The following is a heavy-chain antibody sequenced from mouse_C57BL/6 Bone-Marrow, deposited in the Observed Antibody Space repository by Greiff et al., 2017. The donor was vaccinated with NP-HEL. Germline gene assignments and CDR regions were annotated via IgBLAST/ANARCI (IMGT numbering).Heavy chain of an antibody. CDR3: TTDYGNSYAMDY. CDR2: IDPENGDT. D-gene: IGHD2-1*01. Sequence: VQLQQSGAELVRPGASVKLSCTASGFNIKDDYMHWVKQRPEQGLEWIGWIDPENGDTEYASKFQGKATITADTASNTAYRQLSSLTSEDTAVYYCTTDYGNSYAMDYWGQGTSVTVSS. J-gene: IGHJ4*01. V-gene: IGHV14-4*01. CDR1: GFNIKDDY.